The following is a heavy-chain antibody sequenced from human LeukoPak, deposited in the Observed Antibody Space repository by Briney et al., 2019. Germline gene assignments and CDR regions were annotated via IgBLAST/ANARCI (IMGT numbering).Heavy chain of an antibody. V-gene: IGHV4-4*02. Sequence: SETLSLTCAVSGCSISSSNWGSWVRQAAGEGLGWIGEIYHSRSTNYNTSIKSLVIISVNKYDTAFSQKLSSVTVADTAVYYCARGGSYPDLWGRGTLVTVSS. CDR2: IYHSRST. J-gene: IGHJ2*01. CDR3: ARGGSYPDL. CDR1: GCSISSSNW. D-gene: IGHD1-26*01.